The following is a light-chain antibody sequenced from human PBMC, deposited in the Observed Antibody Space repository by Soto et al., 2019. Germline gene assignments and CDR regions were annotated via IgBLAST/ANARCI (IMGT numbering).Light chain of an antibody. CDR3: AAWDDSLNGVI. CDR1: SSNIGGNT. V-gene: IGLV1-44*01. CDR2: NNN. J-gene: IGLJ2*01. Sequence: QPVLTQPPSVSGTPGQGVTISCSGSSSNIGGNTVSWYQQFPGTAPKLLVYNNNQRPSGVPDRFSGSKSGTSASLAISGLQSEDETNYDCAAWDDSLNGVIFGGGTKVTVL.